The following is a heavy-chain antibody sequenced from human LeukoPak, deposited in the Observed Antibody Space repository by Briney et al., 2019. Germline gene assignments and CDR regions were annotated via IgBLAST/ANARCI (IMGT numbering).Heavy chain of an antibody. CDR1: GYSFSSYT. Sequence: ASVKVSCKASGYSFSSYTMTWVRQAPGQGLELMGWINTYTGNPTYAQGFTGRFVFSLDTSVNTAYLLISSLKAEDTAVYYCARKNVEPDRYFDYWGQGTLVTVSS. V-gene: IGHV7-4-1*02. D-gene: IGHD1-14*01. CDR2: INTYTGNP. J-gene: IGHJ4*02. CDR3: ARKNVEPDRYFDY.